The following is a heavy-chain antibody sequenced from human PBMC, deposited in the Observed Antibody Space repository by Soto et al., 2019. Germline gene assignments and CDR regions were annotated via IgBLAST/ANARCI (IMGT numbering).Heavy chain of an antibody. CDR3: AKNHDRELPSVIDF. J-gene: IGHJ4*02. CDR1: GLTFSNYA. Sequence: PGGSLRLSCATYGLTFSNYAMSWVRQAPGGGLEWVSSMSGSSSTTYYADSVRGRFTISRDRSKNTLYLQMSSLRAEDTALYYCAKNHDRELPSVIDFWGQGTLVTVSS. D-gene: IGHD1-7*01. CDR2: MSGSSSTT. V-gene: IGHV3-23*01.